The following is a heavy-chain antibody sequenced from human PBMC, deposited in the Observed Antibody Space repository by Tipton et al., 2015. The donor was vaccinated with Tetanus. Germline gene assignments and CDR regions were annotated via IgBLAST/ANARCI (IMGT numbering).Heavy chain of an antibody. CDR2: IYPGESDT. J-gene: IGHJ4*02. CDR3: ARRNGSVGY. V-gene: IGHV5-51*01. CDR1: GYSFTSYW. D-gene: IGHD1-26*01. Sequence: QLVQSGAEVKKPGDSLTISCKGSGYSFTSYWISWARQMPGQGLEWMGIIYPGESDTRYSPSFQGQVTISADKSISTAYLQWSSRKASDTAMYYCARRNGSVGYWGQGTLVTVSS.